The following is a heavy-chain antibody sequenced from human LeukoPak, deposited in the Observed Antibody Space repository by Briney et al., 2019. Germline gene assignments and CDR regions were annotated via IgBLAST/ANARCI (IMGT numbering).Heavy chain of an antibody. D-gene: IGHD3-10*01. CDR2: IYHSGST. J-gene: IGHJ2*01. Sequence: SETLSLTCTVSGYSISSGYYWGWIRQPPGKGLEWIGSIYHSGSTNYNPSLKSRVTISVDTSKNQFSLKVNSVTAADTAVYYCARGAAVRGVIPSYWYFDLWGRGTLVTVSS. V-gene: IGHV4-38-2*02. CDR1: GYSISSGYY. CDR3: ARGAAVRGVIPSYWYFDL.